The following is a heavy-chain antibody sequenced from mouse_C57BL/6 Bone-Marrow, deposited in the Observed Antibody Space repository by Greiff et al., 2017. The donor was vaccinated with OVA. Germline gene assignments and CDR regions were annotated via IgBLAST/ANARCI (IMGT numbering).Heavy chain of an antibody. CDR2: INPYNGGT. D-gene: IGHD2-4*01. CDR3: ARWDDSNWYFDV. CDR1: GYTFTDYY. V-gene: IGHV1-19*01. Sequence: EVKLQESGPVLVKPGASVKMSCKASGYTFTDYYMNWVKQSHGKSLEWIGVINPYNGGTSYNQKFKGKATLTVDKSSSTAYMELNSLTSEDSAVYYCARWDDSNWYFDVWGTGTTVTVSS. J-gene: IGHJ1*03.